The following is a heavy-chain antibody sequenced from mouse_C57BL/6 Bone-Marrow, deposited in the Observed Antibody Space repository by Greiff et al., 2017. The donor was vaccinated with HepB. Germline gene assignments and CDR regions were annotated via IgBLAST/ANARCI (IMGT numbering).Heavy chain of an antibody. V-gene: IGHV5-4*01. CDR2: ISDGGSYT. CDR3: ARDKRSQLDY. J-gene: IGHJ2*01. CDR1: GFTFSSYA. Sequence: EVKLVESGGGLVKPGGSLKLSCAASGFTFSSYAMSWVRQTPEKRLEWVATISDGGSYTYYPDNVKGRFTISRDNAKNNLYLQMSHLKSEDTAMYYCARDKRSQLDYWGQGTTLTVSS.